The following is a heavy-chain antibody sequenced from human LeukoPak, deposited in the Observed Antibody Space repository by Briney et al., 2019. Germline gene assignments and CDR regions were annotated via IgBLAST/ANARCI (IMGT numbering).Heavy chain of an antibody. Sequence: PSETLSLTCTVSGVSISSYYWSWLRQPPGKGLEWIGYIYYNGSTNYNPSLKSRVTISVDTSKNQFSLKLSSVTAADTAVYCCARVVELLWFGELNPVYFDYCGEGTLVTVSS. D-gene: IGHD3-10*01. V-gene: IGHV4-59*01. CDR1: GVSISSYY. J-gene: IGHJ4*02. CDR3: ARVVELLWFGELNPVYFDY. CDR2: IYYNGST.